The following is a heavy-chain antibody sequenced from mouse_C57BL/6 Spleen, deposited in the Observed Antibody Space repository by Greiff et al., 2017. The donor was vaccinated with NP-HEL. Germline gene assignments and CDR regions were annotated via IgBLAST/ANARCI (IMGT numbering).Heavy chain of an antibody. Sequence: QVQLQQSGAELVKPGASVKLSCKASGYTFTSYWMQWVKQRPGQGLEWIGEIDPSDSYTNYNQKFKGKATLTVDTSSSTAYMQLSSLTSEDSAVYYCARSGLYDGYGYFDVWGTGTTVTVSS. CDR3: ARSGLYDGYGYFDV. V-gene: IGHV1-50*01. CDR2: IDPSDSYT. D-gene: IGHD2-3*01. CDR1: GYTFTSYW. J-gene: IGHJ1*03.